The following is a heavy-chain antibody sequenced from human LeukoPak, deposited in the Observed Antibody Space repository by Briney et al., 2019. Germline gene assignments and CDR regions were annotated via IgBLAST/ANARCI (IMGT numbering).Heavy chain of an antibody. D-gene: IGHD2-2*01. J-gene: IGHJ6*03. V-gene: IGHV3-21*01. CDR3: AREGEYCSSTSCYPHYYYYYMDV. Sequence: GGSLRLSCAASGFTFSSYSMNWVRQAPGEGLEWVSSISSSSSYIYYADSVKGRFTISRDNAKNSLYLQMNSLRAEDTAVYYCAREGEYCSSTSCYPHYYYYYMDVWGKGTTVTVSS. CDR1: GFTFSSYS. CDR2: ISSSSSYI.